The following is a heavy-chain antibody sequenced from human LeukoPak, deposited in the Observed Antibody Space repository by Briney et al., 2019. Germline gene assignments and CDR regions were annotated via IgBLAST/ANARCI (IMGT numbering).Heavy chain of an antibody. V-gene: IGHV2-5*02. CDR1: GFSLITSGVG. Sequence: SGPTLVKPTQTLTLTCTFSGFSLITSGVGVGWIRQPPGKALEWLALIYWDDDKRYSPSLKSRLTITKDTPKNQVVLTMTNMDPVDTATYYCAHSDVRVVVVASSCYFDYWGQGTLVTVSS. CDR3: AHSDVRVVVVASSCYFDY. J-gene: IGHJ4*02. D-gene: IGHD2-15*01. CDR2: IYWDDDK.